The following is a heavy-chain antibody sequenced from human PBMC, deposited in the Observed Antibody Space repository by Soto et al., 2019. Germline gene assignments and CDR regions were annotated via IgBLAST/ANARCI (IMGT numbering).Heavy chain of an antibody. CDR1: GYIFTGYY. CDR3: ARPYCSSNSCHNWFDS. CDR2: INPNSGDT. Sequence: ASVKVSCEASGYIFTGYYINWVRQAPGQGLEWMGWINPNSGDTSYLQKFQGRVSMTTDTSINTAYMELSRVRSDDTAVYYCARPYCSSNSCHNWFDSWGQGTLVTVSS. V-gene: IGHV1-2*02. J-gene: IGHJ5*01. D-gene: IGHD2-2*01.